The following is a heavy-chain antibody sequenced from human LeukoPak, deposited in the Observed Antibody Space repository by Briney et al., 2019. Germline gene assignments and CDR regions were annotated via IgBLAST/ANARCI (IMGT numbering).Heavy chain of an antibody. J-gene: IGHJ4*02. CDR1: GSIFTSYW. CDR2: IYPGDSDT. CDR3: ARRSQYTGMTDY. V-gene: IGHV5-51*01. Sequence: GASLQISCKGSGSIFTSYWIGWVRQLRGKGLGWMGIIYPGDSDTRYSPSFQGHVTISADKSSSTSYLLWSSLKASDTAMYYCARRSQYTGMTDYWGQGTLVTVSS. D-gene: IGHD1-14*01.